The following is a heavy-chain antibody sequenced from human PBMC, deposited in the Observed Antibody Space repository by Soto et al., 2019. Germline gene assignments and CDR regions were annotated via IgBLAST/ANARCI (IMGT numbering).Heavy chain of an antibody. CDR3: ARGLSGWDFWSGYYWIDYYYGMDV. V-gene: IGHV3-21*01. CDR2: ISSSSSYI. J-gene: IGHJ6*02. CDR1: GFTFSSYS. Sequence: GGSLRLSCAASGFTFSSYSMNWVRQAPGKGLEWVSSISSSSSYIYYADSVKGRFTISRDNAKNSLYLQMNSLRAEDTAVYYCARGLSGWDFWSGYYWIDYYYGMDVWGQGTTVTVSS. D-gene: IGHD3-3*01.